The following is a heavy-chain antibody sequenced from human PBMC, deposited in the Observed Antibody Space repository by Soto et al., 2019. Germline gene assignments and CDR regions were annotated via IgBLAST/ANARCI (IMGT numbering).Heavy chain of an antibody. CDR2: IYYSGST. V-gene: IGHV4-59*01. Sequence: SETLSLTCTVSGGSISSYYWSWIRQPPGKGLEWIGYIYYSGSTNYNPSLKSRVTISVDTSKNQFSLKLSSVTAADTAVYYCARDYYASSGYYGFDYWGQGTLVTVSS. CDR3: ARDYYASSGYYGFDY. CDR1: GGSISSYY. D-gene: IGHD3-22*01. J-gene: IGHJ4*02.